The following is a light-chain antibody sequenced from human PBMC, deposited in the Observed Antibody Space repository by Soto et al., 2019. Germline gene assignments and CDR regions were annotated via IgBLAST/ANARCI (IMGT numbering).Light chain of an antibody. CDR3: ASWDDSLNGYV. J-gene: IGLJ1*01. CDR2: TDN. V-gene: IGLV1-44*01. CDR1: TSNIGGNN. Sequence: QSVLTQPPSASGTPGQSVTISCSGSTSNIGGNNVNWYQQLPGTAPKLLIYTDNVRPSGVPDRFFGSKSGTSASLAINGLQSEDEAAYYCASWDDSLNGYVFGTGTKVTVL.